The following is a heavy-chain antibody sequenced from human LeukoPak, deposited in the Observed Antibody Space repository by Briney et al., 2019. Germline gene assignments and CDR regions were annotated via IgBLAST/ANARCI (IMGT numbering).Heavy chain of an antibody. CDR1: GGSISSYY. V-gene: IGHV4-59*12. CDR2: IYYSGST. D-gene: IGHD3-10*01. CDR3: ARSRGRGPFDY. Sequence: PSETLSLTCTVSGGSISSYYWSWIRQPPGKGLEWIGYIYYSGSTNYNPSLKSRVTISVDTSKNQFSLELSSVTAADTAVYYCARSRGRGPFDYWGQGTLVTVSS. J-gene: IGHJ4*02.